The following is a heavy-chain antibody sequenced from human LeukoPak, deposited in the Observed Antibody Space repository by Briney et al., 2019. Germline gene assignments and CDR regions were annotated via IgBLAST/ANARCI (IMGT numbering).Heavy chain of an antibody. CDR1: GFTFTNYA. J-gene: IGHJ4*02. CDR2: ISGGGGPT. V-gene: IGHV3-23*01. Sequence: GGSLRLSCAASGFTFTNYAMSWVRQAPGKGLEWVSTISGGGGPTYYADSVKGRFTISRDNSKNTLYLQMNSLRPEDTAVYYCAKSDGYSYGKQFDYWGQGTLATVSS. D-gene: IGHD5-18*01. CDR3: AKSDGYSYGKQFDY.